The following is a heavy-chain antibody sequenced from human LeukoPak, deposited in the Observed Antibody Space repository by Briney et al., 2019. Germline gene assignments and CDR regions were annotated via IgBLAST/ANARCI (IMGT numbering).Heavy chain of an antibody. CDR2: INHSGST. CDR1: GGSFSGYY. CDR3: ARGWLYFDY. Sequence: TLXLTCAVYGGSFSGYYWSWIRQPPGKGLEWIGEINHSGSTNYNPSLTSRVTISVDTSKNQFSLKLSSVTAADTAVYYCARGWLYFDYWGQGTLVTVSS. V-gene: IGHV4-34*01. D-gene: IGHD5-12*01. J-gene: IGHJ4*02.